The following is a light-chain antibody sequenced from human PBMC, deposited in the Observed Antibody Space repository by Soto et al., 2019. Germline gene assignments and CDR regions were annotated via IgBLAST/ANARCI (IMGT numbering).Light chain of an antibody. J-gene: IGKJ4*01. CDR2: DAS. Sequence: DIVLTQPPGTLSLSPGDRATLSFRASQSVSNYVAWYQKRPGQAPRLLIYDASNRATGIPARFSGSGSGTDFTLTISSLEPEEFAVYYCQQRSHGLTFGGGTKL. CDR3: QQRSHGLT. CDR1: QSVSNY. V-gene: IGKV3-11*01.